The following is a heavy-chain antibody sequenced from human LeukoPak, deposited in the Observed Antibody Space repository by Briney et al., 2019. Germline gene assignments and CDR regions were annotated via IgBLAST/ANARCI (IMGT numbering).Heavy chain of an antibody. CDR1: GFTFSNYA. V-gene: IGHV3-23*01. D-gene: IGHD5-24*01. Sequence: GGSLRLSCAASGFTFSNYAMNWVRQAPGKGLEWVSGMFSSGGSYADSVRGRFTISRDNSQNTVYLQMNSLRAEDTAVYYCAKGGDGYSHYYYYGMDVWGQGTAVTVSS. CDR2: MFSSGG. J-gene: IGHJ6*02. CDR3: AKGGDGYSHYYYYGMDV.